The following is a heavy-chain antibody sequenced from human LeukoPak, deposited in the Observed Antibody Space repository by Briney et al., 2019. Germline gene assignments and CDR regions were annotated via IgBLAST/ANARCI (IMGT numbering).Heavy chain of an antibody. CDR2: ISYDGSNK. Sequence: GRSLRLSCAASGFTFSNYAMHWVRQAPGKGLEWAAVISYDGSNKYYTDSVKGRFTISRDNSKNTLYLQMNSLRAEDTAVYYCARGYDSSGYYYPWHYWGQGTLVTVSS. CDR3: ARGYDSSGYYYPWHY. CDR1: GFTFSNYA. J-gene: IGHJ4*02. D-gene: IGHD3-22*01. V-gene: IGHV3-30*04.